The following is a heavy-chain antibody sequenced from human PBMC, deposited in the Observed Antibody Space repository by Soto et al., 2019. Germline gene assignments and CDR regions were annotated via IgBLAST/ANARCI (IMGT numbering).Heavy chain of an antibody. CDR1: GCTFSSYA. Sequence: SSVKVSCKASGCTFSSYAISWLRQAPGQGLEWMGGIIPIFGTANYAQKFQGRVTITADKSTSTAYMELSSLRSEDTAVYYCARDSSSWTTHYYYGMDVWGQGTTVTVSS. CDR2: IIPIFGTA. J-gene: IGHJ6*02. CDR3: ARDSSSWTTHYYYGMDV. V-gene: IGHV1-69*06. D-gene: IGHD6-13*01.